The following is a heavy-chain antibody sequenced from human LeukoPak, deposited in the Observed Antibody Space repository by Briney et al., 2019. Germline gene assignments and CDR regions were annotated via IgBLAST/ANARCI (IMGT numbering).Heavy chain of an antibody. CDR1: GYTFTSYG. CDR2: ISAYNGNT. V-gene: IGHV1-18*01. CDR3: ARDRTIFGVAQGAFDI. Sequence: GASVTVSCKASGYTFTSYGIRWGRQAPGQGVERMGWISAYNGNTNYAQKLQGRVTMTTDTSTSTAYMELRSLRSDDTAVYYCARDRTIFGVAQGAFDIWGQGTMVTVSS. J-gene: IGHJ3*02. D-gene: IGHD3-3*01.